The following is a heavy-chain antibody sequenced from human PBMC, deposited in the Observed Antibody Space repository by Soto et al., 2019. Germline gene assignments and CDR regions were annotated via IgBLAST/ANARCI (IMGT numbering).Heavy chain of an antibody. CDR2: IALDSTTR. V-gene: IGHV3-7*01. J-gene: IGHJ4*02. CDR3: AKDLQFATTFDY. D-gene: IGHD4-4*01. CDR1: GPFFSNLW. Sequence: ALRLSCAASGPFFSNLWLTWVRQAPLKGLEWVANIALDSTTRVSVDSVKGRFTISRDNARNSLYLQMSSLRFEDTAVYYCAKDLQFATTFDYWGQGTLVTVSS.